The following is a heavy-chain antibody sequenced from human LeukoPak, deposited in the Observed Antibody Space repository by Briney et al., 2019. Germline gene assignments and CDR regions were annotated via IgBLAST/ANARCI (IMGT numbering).Heavy chain of an antibody. Sequence: GGSLRLSCAASGFTFSNYAMHWVRQAPGKGLEWVAVISYDGSNKYYANSVKGRFTISRDNSKNTLYVQMDGLRAEDTAVYYCARESKESYGSSFYFWGQGTLVTVSS. CDR1: GFTFSNYA. CDR3: ARESKESYGSSFYF. J-gene: IGHJ4*02. V-gene: IGHV3-30-3*01. CDR2: ISYDGSNK. D-gene: IGHD3-10*01.